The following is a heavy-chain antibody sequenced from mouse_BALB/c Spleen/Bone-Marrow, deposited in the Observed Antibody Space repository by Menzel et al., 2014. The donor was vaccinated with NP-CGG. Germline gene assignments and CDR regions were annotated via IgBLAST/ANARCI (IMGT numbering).Heavy chain of an antibody. V-gene: IGHV10-1*02. CDR1: GFTFNTYA. Sequence: VESGGGLVQPNGSLKLSCAASGFTFNTYAMNWVRQAPGKGLEWVARIRSKSNNYATYYADSVKDRFTISRDDSQSMLYLQMNNLKTEDTAMYYCVRHSYYYGSSYYAMDYWGQGTSVTVSS. CDR2: IRSKSNNYAT. D-gene: IGHD1-1*01. CDR3: VRHSYYYGSSYYAMDY. J-gene: IGHJ4*01.